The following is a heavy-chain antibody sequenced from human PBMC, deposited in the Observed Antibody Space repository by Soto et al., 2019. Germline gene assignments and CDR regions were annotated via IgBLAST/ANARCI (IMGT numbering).Heavy chain of an antibody. Sequence: EVHLLESGGGLVQPGGSLRLSCAVSGFTFNNYGASWVRQAPGKGLQWVSHIGPDGATYYADSVRGRFTISRDISKNTLHLQMNSLRAEDTALYYCAKFTCSGGSPFYDWWVQGALVTVSP. CDR1: GFTFNNYG. J-gene: IGHJ4*02. D-gene: IGHD3-10*01. CDR3: AKFTCSGGSPFYDW. V-gene: IGHV3-23*01. CDR2: IGPDGAT.